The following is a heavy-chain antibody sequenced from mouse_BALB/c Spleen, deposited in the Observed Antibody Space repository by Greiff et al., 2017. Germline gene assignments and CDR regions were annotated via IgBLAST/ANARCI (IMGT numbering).Heavy chain of an antibody. J-gene: IGHJ3*01. V-gene: IGHV2-2*02. CDR3: ARNRENGYQTFAY. CDR2: IWSGGST. D-gene: IGHD2-2*01. Sequence: QVQLKQSGPGLVQPSQSLSITCTVSGFSLTSYGVHWVRQSPGKGLEWLGVIWSGGSTDYNAAFISRLSISKDNSKSQVFFKMNSLQANDTAIYYCARNRENGYQTFAYWGQGTLVTVSA. CDR1: GFSLTSYG.